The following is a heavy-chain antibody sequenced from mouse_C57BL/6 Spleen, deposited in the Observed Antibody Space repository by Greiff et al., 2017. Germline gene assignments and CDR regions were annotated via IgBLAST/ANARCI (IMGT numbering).Heavy chain of an antibody. V-gene: IGHV1-63*01. CDR3: ARLDGGNAMDY. Sequence: VQLQQSGAELVRPGPSVKMSCKASGYTFTNYWIGWAKQRPGHGLEWIGDIYPGGGYTNYNEKLKGKATLTADKSSSTAYMQFSSLTSEDSAIYYCARLDGGNAMDYWGQGTSVTVSS. CDR1: GYTFTNYW. CDR2: IYPGGGYT. J-gene: IGHJ4*01.